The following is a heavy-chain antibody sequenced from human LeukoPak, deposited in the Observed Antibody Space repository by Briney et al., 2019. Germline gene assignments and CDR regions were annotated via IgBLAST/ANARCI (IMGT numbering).Heavy chain of an antibody. CDR2: INPNSGGT. J-gene: IGHJ5*02. Sequence: ASVKVSCKASGYTFTSYGISWVRQAPGQGLEWMGWINPNSGGTNYAQKFQGRVTMTRDTSISTAYMELSRLRSDDTAVYYCAKVGATAPHANWFDPWGQGTLVTVSS. CDR1: GYTFTSYG. CDR3: AKVGATAPHANWFDP. V-gene: IGHV1-2*02. D-gene: IGHD1-26*01.